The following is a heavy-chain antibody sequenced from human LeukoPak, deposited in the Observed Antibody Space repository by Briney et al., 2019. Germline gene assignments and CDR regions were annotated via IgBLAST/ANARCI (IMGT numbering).Heavy chain of an antibody. V-gene: IGHV3-33*01. Sequence: GRSLRLSCAASGFIFSNDAMHWVRQAPGKGLEWVAFIWFDGSNKHYADSVKGGFTISRDNSEDTLYLQMNSLRAEDTAVYYCVRDPSGSGFAFDSWGQGALVTVSS. D-gene: IGHD1-1*01. CDR2: IWFDGSNK. CDR1: GFIFSNDA. CDR3: VRDPSGSGFAFDS. J-gene: IGHJ4*02.